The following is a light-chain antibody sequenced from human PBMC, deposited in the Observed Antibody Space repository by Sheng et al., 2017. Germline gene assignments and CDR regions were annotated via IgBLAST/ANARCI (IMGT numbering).Light chain of an antibody. CDR2: DAS. CDR3: QQRSNWPLFT. V-gene: IGKV3-11*01. CDR1: QSVSSY. J-gene: IGKJ3*01. Sequence: EIVLTQSPATLSLSPGERATLSCRASQSVSSYLAWYQQKPGQAPRLLIYDASNRAAGIPARFSGSGSGTDFTLTINRLEPEDFAVYYCQQRSNWPLFTFGPGTKVDIK.